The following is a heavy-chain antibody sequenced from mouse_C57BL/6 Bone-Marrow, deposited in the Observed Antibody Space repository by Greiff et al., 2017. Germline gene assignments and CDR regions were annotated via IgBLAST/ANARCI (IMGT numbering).Heavy chain of an antibody. D-gene: IGHD1-1*01. J-gene: IGHJ4*01. CDR1: GYSITSGYY. Sequence: ESGPGLVKPSPSLSLTCSVTGYSITSGYYWNWIRQFPGNKLEWMGYISYDGSNNYNPSLKNRISITRDTSKNQFFLKLNSVTTEDTATYYCARGVITTRMDYWGQGTSVTVSS. CDR3: ARGVITTRMDY. CDR2: ISYDGSN. V-gene: IGHV3-6*01.